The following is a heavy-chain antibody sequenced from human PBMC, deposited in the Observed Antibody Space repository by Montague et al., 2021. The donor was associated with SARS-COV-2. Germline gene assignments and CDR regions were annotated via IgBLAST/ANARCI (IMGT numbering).Heavy chain of an antibody. CDR1: GFTFSSYA. D-gene: IGHD3-9*01. J-gene: IGHJ6*02. CDR3: ARDLESTGYFDPYYYHGMDV. V-gene: IGHV3-30*04. Sequence: SLRLSCAASGFTFSSYALHWVRQAPGKGLEWVADISHEGSYKYYXDSXKGRFTISRDNSKNTLYLDMNSLRAEDTALYYCARDLESTGYFDPYYYHGMDVWGQGTTVTVSS. CDR2: ISHEGSYK.